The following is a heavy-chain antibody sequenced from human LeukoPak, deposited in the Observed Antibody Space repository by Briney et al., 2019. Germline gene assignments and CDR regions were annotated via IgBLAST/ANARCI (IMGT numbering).Heavy chain of an antibody. CDR1: GYTFTSYG. CDR2: ISAYSGNT. CDR3: ARAPLRYFDWLLYPPSDFDY. J-gene: IGHJ4*02. D-gene: IGHD3-9*01. V-gene: IGHV1-18*01. Sequence: GASVKVSCKASGYTFTSYGISWVRQAPGQGLEWMGWISAYSGNTNYAQKLQGRVTMTTDTSTSTAYMELRSLRSDDTAVYYCARAPLRYFDWLLYPPSDFDYWGQGTLVTVSS.